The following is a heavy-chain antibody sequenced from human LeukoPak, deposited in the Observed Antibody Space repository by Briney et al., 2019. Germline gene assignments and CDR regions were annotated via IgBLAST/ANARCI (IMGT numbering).Heavy chain of an antibody. J-gene: IGHJ4*02. CDR2: IGSKASGGAT. CDR1: GYIFCKYA. V-gene: IGHV3-49*04. Sequence: GGSLRLSCTGSGYIFCKYALTWVRQAPGKGLEWVGFIGSKASGGATEYDASVKGRFTISRDDSKNTAYLEMNSLRSDDTGVYYCSGSDNYFDYWGQGTLVTVSS. D-gene: IGHD1-26*01. CDR3: SGSDNYFDY.